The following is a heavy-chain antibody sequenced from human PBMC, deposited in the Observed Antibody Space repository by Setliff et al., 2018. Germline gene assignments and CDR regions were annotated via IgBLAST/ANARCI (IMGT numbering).Heavy chain of an antibody. CDR3: ARELDGIGYGAAFEM. D-gene: IGHD3-16*01. J-gene: IGHJ3*02. CDR2: IREDGGVT. Sequence: GGSLRLSCAASGFIFIKYWMTWVRQAPGKGLEWVANIREDGGVTYYVDSVKGRFTIYRDNTKDTVYLQMNSLRAEDTAVYYCARELDGIGYGAAFEMWGQGTTVTVSS. CDR1: GFIFIKYW. V-gene: IGHV3-7*01.